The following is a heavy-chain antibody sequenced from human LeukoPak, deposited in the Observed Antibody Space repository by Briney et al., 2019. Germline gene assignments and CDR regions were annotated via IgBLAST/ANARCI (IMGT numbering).Heavy chain of an antibody. CDR2: IKADGSEK. V-gene: IGHV3-7*04. CDR3: ARAWQKAFDI. CDR1: GFTFSTYW. Sequence: TGGSLRLSCAASGFTFSTYWMNWVRQAPGKGLEWVASIKADGSEKYYVDSVKGRFTMSRDNAKNLMYVKMNSLRAEDAAIYYCARAWQKAFDIWGQGTMVTVSS. J-gene: IGHJ3*02.